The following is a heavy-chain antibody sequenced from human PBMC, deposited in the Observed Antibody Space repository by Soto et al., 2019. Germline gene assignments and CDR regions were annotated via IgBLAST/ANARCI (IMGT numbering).Heavy chain of an antibody. D-gene: IGHD2-15*01. V-gene: IGHV1-69*02. CDR1: GGTFSRYT. CDR3: ASHFTGVLVLGTSPPGGDNYGWDV. Sequence: QVQLVQSGAEVKKPGSSVKVSCKASGGTFSRYTFTWVRQAPGQGLEWMGRIIPIVDIPNYAQNFQGRVTISEDKSTSTAYMELSSMTSDDTAVYYCASHFTGVLVLGTSPPGGDNYGWDVWGQGTTVSVS. CDR2: IIPIVDIP. J-gene: IGHJ6*02.